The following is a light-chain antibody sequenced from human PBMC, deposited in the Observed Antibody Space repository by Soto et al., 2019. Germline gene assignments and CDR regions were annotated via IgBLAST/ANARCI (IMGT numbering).Light chain of an antibody. J-gene: IGKJ1*01. V-gene: IGKV1-5*03. Sequence: DVQMTQSPSTLAASVGDRVTITCRASQKIDDWMAWYQQKPGKAPKLLIYRASYLESGVPSRFSGSGSGTEFTLTISSLEPDDFATYYCQQYHRWTFGQGTKVDIK. CDR1: QKIDDW. CDR3: QQYHRWT. CDR2: RAS.